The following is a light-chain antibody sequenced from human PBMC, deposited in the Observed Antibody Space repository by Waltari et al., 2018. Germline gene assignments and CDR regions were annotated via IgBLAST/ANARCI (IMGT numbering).Light chain of an antibody. CDR3: GTWDVSPGAGA. CDR2: END. V-gene: IGLV1-51*02. CDR1: SSNIGSRS. J-gene: IGLJ3*02. Sequence: QSVLTQPPSVSAAPGQRVTISCSGSSSNIGSRSVSWYQQVPGTAPKLLIYENDKRPSGISDRFSGSKSGTSATLGITGLQTGDEADYYCGTWDVSPGAGAFGGGTKLTVL.